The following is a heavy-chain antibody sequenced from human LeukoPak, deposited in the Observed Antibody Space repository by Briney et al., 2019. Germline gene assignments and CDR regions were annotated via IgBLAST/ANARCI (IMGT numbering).Heavy chain of an antibody. CDR3: GREGIPYSPSPYYFDY. D-gene: IGHD3-9*01. CDR2: IYHSGST. V-gene: IGHV4-4*02. Sequence: PSGTLSLTCAVSSGSINSNWWSWVRQPPGKRLEWIGEIYHSGSTNYNPTLKSRVTISVDKSKNQFSLRLTSVTAADTAVYYCGREGIPYSPSPYYFDYWGQGNLVTVSS. J-gene: IGHJ4*02. CDR1: SGSINSNW.